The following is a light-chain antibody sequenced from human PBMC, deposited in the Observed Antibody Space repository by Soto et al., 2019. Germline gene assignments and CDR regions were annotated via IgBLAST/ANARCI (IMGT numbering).Light chain of an antibody. CDR1: SSDVGTYNL. Sequence: QSALTQPASVSGSPGQSITISCTGTSSDVGTYNLVSWYQHHPGKAPKLMIYEGSNRPSGVSHRFSGSQSGNTASLTISGLQAEDEADYYCSSYAGAVVFGGGTKVTVL. J-gene: IGLJ2*01. V-gene: IGLV2-23*01. CDR2: EGS. CDR3: SSYAGAVV.